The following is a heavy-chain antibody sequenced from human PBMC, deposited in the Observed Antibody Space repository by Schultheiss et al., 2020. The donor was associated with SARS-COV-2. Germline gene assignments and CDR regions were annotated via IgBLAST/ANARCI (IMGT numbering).Heavy chain of an antibody. CDR3: ARDRDSSAWYWSGLDV. CDR2: IYHSGST. V-gene: IGHV4-38-2*02. J-gene: IGHJ6*02. CDR1: GYSISSGYY. Sequence: GSLRLSCAVSGYSISSGYYWGWIRQPPGKGLEWIGEIYHSGSTYYNPSLKSRVTISVDTSKNQFSLKLSSVTAADTAVYYCARDRDSSAWYWSGLDVWGQGTTVTVSS. D-gene: IGHD6-19*01.